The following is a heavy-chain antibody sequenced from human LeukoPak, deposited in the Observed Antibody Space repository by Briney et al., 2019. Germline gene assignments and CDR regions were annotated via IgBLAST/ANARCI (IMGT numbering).Heavy chain of an antibody. D-gene: IGHD4-11*01. CDR2: IWSDGSNR. CDR3: AKDAQRGFDYSNSLDN. CDR1: GFTFSLYG. J-gene: IGHJ4*02. V-gene: IGHV3-33*06. Sequence: GTSLRLSCATSGFTFSLYGMHWVRQAPGKGLERVAVIWSDGSNRYYGDPVKGRFTISRDNFQRTVYLQMNSLRAEDTAVYYCAKDAQRGFDYSNSLDNWGQGTLVTVSS.